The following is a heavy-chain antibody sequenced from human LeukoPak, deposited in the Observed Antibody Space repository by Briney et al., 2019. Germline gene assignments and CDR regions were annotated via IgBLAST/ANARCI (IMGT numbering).Heavy chain of an antibody. Sequence: AASVKVSCKASGYTFTGYYMHWVRQAPGQGLEWVGWINPNSGGTNYAQKFQGRVTMTRDTSISTAYMELSRLRSDDTAVYYCARSQHYYGSGSYLGYWGQGTLVTVSS. V-gene: IGHV1-2*02. CDR1: GYTFTGYY. J-gene: IGHJ4*02. D-gene: IGHD3-10*01. CDR2: INPNSGGT. CDR3: ARSQHYYGSGSYLGY.